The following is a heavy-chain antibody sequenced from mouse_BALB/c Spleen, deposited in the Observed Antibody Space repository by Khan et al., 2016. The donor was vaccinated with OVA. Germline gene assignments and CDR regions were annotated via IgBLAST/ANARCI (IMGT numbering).Heavy chain of an antibody. J-gene: IGHJ3*01. CDR2: ISTYYGDA. CDR1: GYTFTDYS. Sequence: QVQLKQSGAELVRPGVSVKISCKGSGYTFTDYSMHWVKQSHAKSLEWIGVISTYYGDADYNQKFKGKATMTVDKSSSTAYMELASLTSEDSALFYCARGGRFAYWGQGTLVTVSA. CDR3: ARGGRFAY. V-gene: IGHV1S137*01.